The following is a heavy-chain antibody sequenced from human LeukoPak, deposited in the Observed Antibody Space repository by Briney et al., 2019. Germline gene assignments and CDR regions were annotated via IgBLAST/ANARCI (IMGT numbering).Heavy chain of an antibody. CDR1: GGSISNSGGFY. D-gene: IGHD2-15*01. CDR2: TSYRGRT. J-gene: IGHJ4*02. V-gene: IGHV4-31*02. Sequence: PSQTLSLTCTVSGGSISNSGGFYWSWIRQHPGDGLEWIGFTSYRGRTYYNPSLKSRVSMSVDTSRSQFSLRLTPVTDEDTAVYYCARISQSSGGFYYWGQGTLVTVSS. CDR3: ARISQSSGGFYY.